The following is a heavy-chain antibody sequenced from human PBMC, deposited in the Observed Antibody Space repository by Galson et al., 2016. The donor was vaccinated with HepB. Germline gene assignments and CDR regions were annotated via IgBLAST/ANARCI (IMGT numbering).Heavy chain of an antibody. J-gene: IGHJ4*02. CDR1: GFTFGRYS. CDR3: ARFTQEWLDRVYYFDY. D-gene: IGHD6-19*01. V-gene: IGHV3-23*01. CDR2: ISGDGGCT. Sequence: SLRLSCAASGFTFGRYSISWVRHAPGKGLELVSAISGDGGCTYHAGSVQGRFNRPRDRSTNTMYLQMDRLRTDDTAVYYCARFTQEWLDRVYYFDYWGQGTMVTVSS.